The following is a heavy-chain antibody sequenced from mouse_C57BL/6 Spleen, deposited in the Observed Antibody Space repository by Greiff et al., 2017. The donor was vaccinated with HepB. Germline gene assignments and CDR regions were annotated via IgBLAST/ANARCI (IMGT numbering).Heavy chain of an antibody. J-gene: IGHJ2*01. CDR2: IYPGSGST. Sequence: VQLQQPGAELVKPGASVKMSCKASGYTFTSYWITWVKQRPGQGLEWIGDIYPGSGSTNYNEKFKSKATLTGDTPSSTAYMQLSSLTSEDSAVYYCARNYGSNFDYWGQGTTLTVSS. V-gene: IGHV1-55*01. D-gene: IGHD1-1*01. CDR3: ARNYGSNFDY. CDR1: GYTFTSYW.